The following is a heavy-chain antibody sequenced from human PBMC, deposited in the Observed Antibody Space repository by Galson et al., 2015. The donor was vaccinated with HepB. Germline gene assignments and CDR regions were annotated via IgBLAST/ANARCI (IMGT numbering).Heavy chain of an antibody. Sequence: SVKVSCKASGYTFTSYGISWVRQAPGQGLEWMGWISAYNSNTYYAQKLQGRVTMTTDTSKSTAYMELRSLRPDDTAVYYCARDRRFIPDRGTFDYWGQGTLVTVSS. J-gene: IGHJ4*02. CDR1: GYTFTSYG. CDR2: ISAYNSNT. V-gene: IGHV1-18*01. D-gene: IGHD3-10*01. CDR3: ARDRRFIPDRGTFDY.